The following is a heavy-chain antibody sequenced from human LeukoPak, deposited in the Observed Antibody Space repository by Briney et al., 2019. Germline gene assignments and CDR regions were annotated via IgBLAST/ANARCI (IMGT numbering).Heavy chain of an antibody. V-gene: IGHV3-30*02. CDR2: IRYDGSNK. Sequence: GGSLRLSCAASGFTFSNYGIHWVRQAPGKGLEWVAFIRYDGSNKYYADSVKGRFTVSRDNSKNTLYLQMNSLRAEDTAVYYCTKDLTGSYTVDYWGQGTLVTVSS. D-gene: IGHD1-26*01. J-gene: IGHJ4*02. CDR3: TKDLTGSYTVDY. CDR1: GFTFSNYG.